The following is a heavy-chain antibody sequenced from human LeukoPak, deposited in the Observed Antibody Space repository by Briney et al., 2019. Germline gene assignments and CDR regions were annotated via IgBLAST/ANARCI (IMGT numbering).Heavy chain of an antibody. D-gene: IGHD5-12*01. CDR2: IYYSGST. CDR3: ARDGYDGWFDP. CDR1: GGSISSGGYY. Sequence: SETLSLTCTVSGGSISSGGYYWSWIRQHPGKGLEWIGYIYYSGSTYYNPSLKSRVTISVDTPKNQFSLKLSSVTAADTAVYYCARDGYDGWFDPWGQGTLVTVSS. V-gene: IGHV4-31*03. J-gene: IGHJ5*02.